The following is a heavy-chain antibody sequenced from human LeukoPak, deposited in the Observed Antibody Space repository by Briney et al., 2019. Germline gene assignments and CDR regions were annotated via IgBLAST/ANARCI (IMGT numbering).Heavy chain of an antibody. CDR1: GYTFTSYG. Sequence: ASVKVSCKASGYTFTSYGISWVRQAPGQGLEWMGWINPNSGGTNYAQKFQGRVTMTRDTSISTAYMELSRLRSDDTAVYYCARTGRWGNWFDPWGQGTLVTVSS. CDR3: ARTGRWGNWFDP. J-gene: IGHJ5*02. D-gene: IGHD7-27*01. V-gene: IGHV1-2*02. CDR2: INPNSGGT.